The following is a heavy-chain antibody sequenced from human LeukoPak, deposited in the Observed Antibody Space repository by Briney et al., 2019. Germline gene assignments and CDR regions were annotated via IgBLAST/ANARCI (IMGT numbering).Heavy chain of an antibody. CDR3: AKALSSSSWYLSGYFDY. V-gene: IGHV3-30*02. D-gene: IGHD6-13*01. CDR2: IRYDGSNK. CDR1: GFSFSTYG. Sequence: GGSLRLSCAASGFSFSTYGMHWVRQAPGKGLEWVAFIRYDGSNKFYADSVKGRFTISRDNSKNTLYLQMSSLRAEDTAVYYCAKALSSSSWYLSGYFDYWGQGTLVTVSS. J-gene: IGHJ4*02.